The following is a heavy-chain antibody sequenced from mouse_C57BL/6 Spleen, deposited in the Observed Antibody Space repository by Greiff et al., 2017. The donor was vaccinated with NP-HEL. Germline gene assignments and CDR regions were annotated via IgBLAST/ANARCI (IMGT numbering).Heavy chain of an antibody. Sequence: QVQLQQSGAELVRPGTSVKLSCKASGYTFTSYWMHWVKQRPGQGLEWIGVIDPSDSYTNYNQKFKGKATLTVDTSSSTAYMQLSSLTSEDSAVYYCARGGTTVPADYWGQGTTLTVSS. CDR1: GYTFTSYW. CDR3: ARGGTTVPADY. V-gene: IGHV1-59*01. CDR2: IDPSDSYT. D-gene: IGHD1-1*01. J-gene: IGHJ2*01.